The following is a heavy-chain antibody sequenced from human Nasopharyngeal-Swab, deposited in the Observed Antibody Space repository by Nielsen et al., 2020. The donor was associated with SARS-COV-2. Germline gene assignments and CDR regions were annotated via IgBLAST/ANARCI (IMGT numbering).Heavy chain of an antibody. CDR1: GFTFSSYA. J-gene: IGHJ4*02. CDR3: ARDRSSSGWYEVDY. CDR2: ISSSSSYI. D-gene: IGHD6-19*01. Sequence: GESLKISCAASGFTFSSYAMSWVRQAPGKGLEWVSSISSSSSYIYYADSVKGRFTISRDNAKNSLYLQMNSPRAEDTAVYYCARDRSSSGWYEVDYWGQGTLVTVSS. V-gene: IGHV3-21*01.